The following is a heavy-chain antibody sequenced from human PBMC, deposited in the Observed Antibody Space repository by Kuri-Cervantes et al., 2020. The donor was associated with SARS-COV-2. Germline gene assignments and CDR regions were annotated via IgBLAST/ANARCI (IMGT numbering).Heavy chain of an antibody. J-gene: IGHJ3*02. D-gene: IGHD2-2*01. CDR3: AKDRYQLLPPDAFDI. CDR1: GFTLSSYA. V-gene: IGHV3-23*01. Sequence: GGSLRLSCAASGFTLSSYAMSWVRQAPGKGLEWVSAISGSGGSTYYADSVKGRFTISRDNSMNTLYLQMNSLRAEDTAVYYCAKDRYQLLPPDAFDIWGQGTMVTVSS. CDR2: ISGSGGST.